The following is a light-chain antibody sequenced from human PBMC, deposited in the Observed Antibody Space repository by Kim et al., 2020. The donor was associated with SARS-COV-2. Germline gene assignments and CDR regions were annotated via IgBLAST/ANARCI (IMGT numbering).Light chain of an antibody. J-gene: IGKJ1*01. V-gene: IGKV3-15*01. CDR2: DAS. Sequence: TQSPATLSVSPGDRATLSCRTTEDVRGDLAWYQQRPGQAPRLLIYDASTRATDIPARFSGSGSGTEFTLTITNLQSEDFSIYYCQQYHSRPPWMFGQGTKVDIK. CDR3: QQYHSRPPWM. CDR1: EDVRGD.